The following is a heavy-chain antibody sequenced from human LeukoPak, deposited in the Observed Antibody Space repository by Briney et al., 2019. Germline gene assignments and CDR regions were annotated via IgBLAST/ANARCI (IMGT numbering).Heavy chain of an antibody. CDR1: GYTFTSYY. V-gene: IGHV1-46*01. CDR3: ARECGSSGYLRIGFDY. J-gene: IGHJ4*02. D-gene: IGHD3-22*01. CDR2: INPSGGST. Sequence: GASVKVSCKASGYTFTSYYMTWVRQAPGQGLEWMGIINPSGGSTSYAQKFQGRVTMTRDTSTSTAYMELSSLRSDDTAVYYCARECGSSGYLRIGFDYWGQGTLVTVSS.